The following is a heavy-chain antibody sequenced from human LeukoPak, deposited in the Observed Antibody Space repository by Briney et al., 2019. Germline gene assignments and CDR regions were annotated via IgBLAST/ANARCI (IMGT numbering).Heavy chain of an antibody. CDR3: AKEGTASKPSDLDY. CDR1: GFIFSDYG. J-gene: IGHJ4*02. CDR2: IRYDGSNK. V-gene: IGHV3-30*02. D-gene: IGHD1/OR15-1a*01. Sequence: GGSLRLSCAASGFIFSDYGMHWVRQAPGKGLEWVALIRYDGSNKYYLDSVKGRFTISRDSSKNTVYLQMNSLRAEDTAVYYCAKEGTASKPSDLDYWGQGTLVTVSS.